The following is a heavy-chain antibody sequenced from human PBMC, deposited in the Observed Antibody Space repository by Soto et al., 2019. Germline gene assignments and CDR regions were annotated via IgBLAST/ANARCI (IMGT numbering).Heavy chain of an antibody. J-gene: IGHJ5*02. D-gene: IGHD5-12*01. CDR3: AIGVTTIVATASWFDH. CDR2: ISGSGSTT. CDR1: GVTFNSYS. Sequence: AETLRLSCAVSGVTFNSYSMNWVRQAPGKGLEWVSSISGSGSTTYYADDVKRRFTISKDKSKNKLFLQMNSLTSEDKSVYYCAIGVTTIVATASWFDHWGQGTLVTVSS. V-gene: IGHV3-23*01.